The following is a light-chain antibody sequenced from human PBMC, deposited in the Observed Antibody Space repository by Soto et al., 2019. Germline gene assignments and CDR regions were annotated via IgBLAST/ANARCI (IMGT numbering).Light chain of an antibody. CDR2: GAS. CDR3: QQYNNWPPYT. CDR1: QSVSSN. J-gene: IGKJ2*01. V-gene: IGKV3-15*01. Sequence: EIVMTQSPATLSVSPGDRATLSCRASQSVSSNLAWYQQKPGQAPRLLISGASTRAAGIPARFSGSGSGTEFTLTISSLQSEDFAVYYCQQYNNWPPYTFGQGTKLEIK.